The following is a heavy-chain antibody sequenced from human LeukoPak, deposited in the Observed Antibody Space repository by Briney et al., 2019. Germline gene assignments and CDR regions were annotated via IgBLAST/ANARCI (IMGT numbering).Heavy chain of an antibody. D-gene: IGHD5-12*01. CDR2: ISHDGGTP. CDR3: AKDRGGYEVFGY. CDR1: GFTFSSYA. Sequence: PGGSLRLSCAASGFTFSSYAMSWVRQAPGKGLEWVSAISHDGGTPYYADSVKGRFTISRDSSKNTVYLQMNSLRAEDTAVYYCAKDRGGYEVFGYWGQGTLVTVSS. J-gene: IGHJ4*02. V-gene: IGHV3-23*01.